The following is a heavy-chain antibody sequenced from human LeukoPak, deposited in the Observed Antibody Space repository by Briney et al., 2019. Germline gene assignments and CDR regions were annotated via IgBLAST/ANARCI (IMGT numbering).Heavy chain of an antibody. Sequence: SSVKVSCKASGGTFSSYAISWVRQAPGQGLEWMGGIIPIFGTANYAQKFQGRVTITADEPTSTAYMELSSLRSEDTAVYYCAGDCGGDCYSPEPDAFDIWGQGTMVTVSS. V-gene: IGHV1-69*01. J-gene: IGHJ3*02. D-gene: IGHD2-21*01. CDR1: GGTFSSYA. CDR2: IIPIFGTA. CDR3: AGDCGGDCYSPEPDAFDI.